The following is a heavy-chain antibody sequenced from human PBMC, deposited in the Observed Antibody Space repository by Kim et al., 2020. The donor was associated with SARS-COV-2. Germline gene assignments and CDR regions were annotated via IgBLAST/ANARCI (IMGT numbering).Heavy chain of an antibody. J-gene: IGHJ4*02. Sequence: GGSLRLSCAASGFTFSSYSMNWVRQAPGKGLEWVSSISSSSSYIYYADSVKGRFTISRDNAKNSLYLQMNSLRAEDTAVYYCARSGVIAAAGTIDYWGQGTLVTVSS. CDR2: ISSSSSYI. CDR3: ARSGVIAAAGTIDY. D-gene: IGHD6-13*01. V-gene: IGHV3-21*01. CDR1: GFTFSSYS.